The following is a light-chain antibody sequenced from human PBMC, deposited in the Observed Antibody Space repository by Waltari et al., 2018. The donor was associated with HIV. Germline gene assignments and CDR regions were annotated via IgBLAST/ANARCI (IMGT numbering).Light chain of an antibody. CDR2: DSS. CDR3: HQRSNWPLT. V-gene: IGKV3-11*01. J-gene: IGKJ4*01. CDR1: QSIGSY. Sequence: EIELTQSPATLSLSPGKRATLSCTASQSIGSYLAWYQQKPGQAPRLLIYDSSNRASGIPARFSGSGSGTDFTLTISSLEPEDFAVYYCHQRSNWPLTFGGGTKVEI.